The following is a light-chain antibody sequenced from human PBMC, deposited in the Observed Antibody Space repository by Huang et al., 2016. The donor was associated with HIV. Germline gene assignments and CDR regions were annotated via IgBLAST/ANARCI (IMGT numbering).Light chain of an antibody. CDR1: PSISHW. V-gene: IGKV1-5*03. CDR2: EAS. Sequence: DIQMTQSSAPLSASVGDRVTIACRASPSISHWLAWYQKKPGRAPNLLIYEASTVESGVPSRFSGGGSGTDFTLTISSLQPDDFATYYCQQYNSFPWTFGQGTKVEV. J-gene: IGKJ1*01. CDR3: QQYNSFPWT.